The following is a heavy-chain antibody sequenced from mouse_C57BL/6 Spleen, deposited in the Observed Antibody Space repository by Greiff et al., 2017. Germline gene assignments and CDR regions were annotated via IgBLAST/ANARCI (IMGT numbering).Heavy chain of an antibody. CDR2: ISDGGSYT. V-gene: IGHV5-4*01. Sequence: EVQRVESGGGLVKPGGSLKLSCAASGFTFSSYAMSWVRQTPEKRLEWVATISDGGSYTYYPDNVKGRFTISRDNAKNNLYLQMSHLKSEDTAMYYCARRAGYYWYFDVWGTGTTVTVSS. D-gene: IGHD3-3*01. CDR3: ARRAGYYWYFDV. J-gene: IGHJ1*03. CDR1: GFTFSSYA.